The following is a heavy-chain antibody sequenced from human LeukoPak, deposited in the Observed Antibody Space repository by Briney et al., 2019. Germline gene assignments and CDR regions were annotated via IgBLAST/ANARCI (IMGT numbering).Heavy chain of an antibody. CDR3: ATIDYGDSRLGMDV. D-gene: IGHD4-17*01. CDR2: IYYSGST. J-gene: IGHJ6*02. CDR1: GGSISSYY. V-gene: IGHV4-59*01. Sequence: SETLSLTCTVSGGSISSYYWSWIRQPPGKGLEWIGYIYYSGSTNYNPSHKSRVTISVDTSKNQFSLKLSSVTAADTAVYYCATIDYGDSRLGMDVWGQGTTVTVSS.